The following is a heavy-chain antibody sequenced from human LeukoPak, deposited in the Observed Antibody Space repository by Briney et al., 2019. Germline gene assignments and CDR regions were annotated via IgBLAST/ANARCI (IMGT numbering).Heavy chain of an antibody. D-gene: IGHD3-22*01. Sequence: PGGSLRLSCAASGFAFEDHALHWVRQAPGKGLEWVAGISSNSATSGYAESVKGRFTISRDNAKNSLYLEMTNLRTEDTAFYYCVKDIARYYYDNSSLGDYWGQGILVTVSS. J-gene: IGHJ4*02. CDR2: ISSNSATS. CDR3: VKDIARYYYDNSSLGDY. V-gene: IGHV3-9*01. CDR1: GFAFEDHA.